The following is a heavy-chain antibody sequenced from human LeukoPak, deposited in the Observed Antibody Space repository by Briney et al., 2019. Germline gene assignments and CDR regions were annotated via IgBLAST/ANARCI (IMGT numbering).Heavy chain of an antibody. CDR2: ISGSGGST. CDR1: GFTFSSYA. CDR3: AKDLTTLGYYYGMDV. J-gene: IGHJ6*02. V-gene: IGHV3-23*01. D-gene: IGHD4-11*01. Sequence: GGSLRLSCAASGFTFSSYAKSWVRQAPGKGLEWVSAISGSGGSTYYADSVKGRFTISRDNSKNTLYLQMNSLRAEDTAVYYCAKDLTTLGYYYGMDVWGQGTTVTVSS.